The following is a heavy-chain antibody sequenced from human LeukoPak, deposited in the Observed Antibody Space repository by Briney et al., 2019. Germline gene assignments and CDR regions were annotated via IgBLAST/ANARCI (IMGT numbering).Heavy chain of an antibody. Sequence: GGSLRLSCAASEFTFSSYSMNWVRQAPGKGLEWVSYITNSGNSKSYADSVKGRFTISRDNTKNSLYLQMNGLRAEDTAVYYCARRISGDYGNWLDPWGQGTLVTVSS. CDR1: EFTFSSYS. D-gene: IGHD4-17*01. CDR3: ARRISGDYGNWLDP. V-gene: IGHV3-48*01. J-gene: IGHJ5*02. CDR2: ITNSGNSK.